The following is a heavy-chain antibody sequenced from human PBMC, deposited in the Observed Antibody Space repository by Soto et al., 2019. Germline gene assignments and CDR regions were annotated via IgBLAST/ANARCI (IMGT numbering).Heavy chain of an antibody. D-gene: IGHD2-2*01. CDR2: INTNTGNP. Sequence: QVQLVQSGSELKKPGASVKVSCKASGYTFTSYAMNWVRQAPGQGLEWMGWINTNTGNPTYAQGFTGRYGLSLDTSVSTAYLQICSLKAEDTAVYYCARDMTAARLPYYYGMDVWGQGTTVTVSS. V-gene: IGHV7-4-1*01. CDR3: ARDMTAARLPYYYGMDV. CDR1: GYTFTSYA. J-gene: IGHJ6*02.